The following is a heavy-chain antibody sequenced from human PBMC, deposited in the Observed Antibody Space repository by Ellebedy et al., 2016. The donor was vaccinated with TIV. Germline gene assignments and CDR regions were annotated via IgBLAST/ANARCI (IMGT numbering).Heavy chain of an antibody. J-gene: IGHJ5*01. CDR2: IANDGRNK. V-gene: IGHV3-30*18. CDR1: GFLFNQYG. CDR3: ANMAWGNEDYSVDS. Sequence: GESLKISXAASGFLFNQYGTHWVRQAPGKGLEWVAVIANDGRNKYYGDSVKGRFTISRDNSKNTLYLQMNSLKVEDTAVYYCANMAWGNEDYSVDSWGQGTLVTVSS. D-gene: IGHD2-21*01.